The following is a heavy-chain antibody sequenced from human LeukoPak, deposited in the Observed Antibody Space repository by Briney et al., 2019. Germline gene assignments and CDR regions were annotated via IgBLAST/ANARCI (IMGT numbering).Heavy chain of an antibody. V-gene: IGHV4-39*01. J-gene: IGHJ4*02. CDR3: ARHPPRDGSAFDY. Sequence: SETLSLTCTVSGGSISSGSYYWGWIRQPPGKGLEWIASMYYSGTTFYSPSLKSRVTISVDTSKNQLSLKLGSVTAADAAVYYCARHPPRDGSAFDYWGQGTLVTVSS. CDR1: GGSISSGSYY. CDR2: MYYSGTT.